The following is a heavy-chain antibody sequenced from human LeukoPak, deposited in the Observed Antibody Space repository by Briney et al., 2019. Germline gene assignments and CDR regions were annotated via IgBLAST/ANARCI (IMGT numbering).Heavy chain of an antibody. CDR3: AREPPPAAKNFDY. CDR2: ITPSGDQT. D-gene: IGHD2-2*01. CDR1: GYNFYIHF. Sequence: GASVKVSCKASGYNFYIHFMHWVRQLPGPGPEWMGLITPSGDQTIYPQTFQGRLTVTRDTSTTTVYMELTGLRSEDTAVYYCAREPPPAAKNFDYWGQGTLVTVSS. V-gene: IGHV1-46*02. J-gene: IGHJ4*02.